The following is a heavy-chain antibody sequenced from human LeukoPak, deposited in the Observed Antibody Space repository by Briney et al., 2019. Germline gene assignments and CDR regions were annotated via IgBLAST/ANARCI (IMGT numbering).Heavy chain of an antibody. V-gene: IGHV3-43*02. CDR3: ATTPGEGSEYFQY. J-gene: IGHJ1*01. D-gene: IGHD3-10*01. CDR1: GFTFDDYA. Sequence: GGSLRLSCAASGFTFDDYAIDWVRQAPGKGLEWVSLISGGGERTYYTESVKGRFTISRDNSKNTLYLQMNNLRSEDTAFYFCATTPGEGSEYFQYWGRGTLVTVSS. CDR2: ISGGGERT.